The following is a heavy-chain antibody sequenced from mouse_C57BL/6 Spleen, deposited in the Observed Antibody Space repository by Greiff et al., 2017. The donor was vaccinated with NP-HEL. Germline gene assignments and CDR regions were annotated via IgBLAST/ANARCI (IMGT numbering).Heavy chain of an antibody. CDR3: AAPDYYGSSPFAY. CDR2: IYPRSGNT. D-gene: IGHD1-1*01. Sequence: QVQLKESGAELARPGASVKLSCKASGYTFTNYGISWVKQRTGQGLEWIGEIYPRSGNTYYNEKFKGKATLTADKSSSTAYMELRSLTSEDSAVYFCAAPDYYGSSPFAYWGQGTLVTVSA. J-gene: IGHJ3*01. CDR1: GYTFTNYG. V-gene: IGHV1-81*01.